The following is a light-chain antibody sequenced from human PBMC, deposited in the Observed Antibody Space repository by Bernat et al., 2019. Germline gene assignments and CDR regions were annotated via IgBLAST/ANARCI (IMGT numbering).Light chain of an antibody. Sequence: EFVLTQSPGTLSLSPGERATLSCRASQSVSSSYLAWYQQKPGQAPRLLIYGASIRATGIPDRFSGSGSGTDFTLTISRLEPEDFAVYYCQQYGSSPRTFSQGTKVEIK. CDR3: QQYGSSPRT. CDR2: GAS. V-gene: IGKV3-20*01. J-gene: IGKJ1*01. CDR1: QSVSSSY.